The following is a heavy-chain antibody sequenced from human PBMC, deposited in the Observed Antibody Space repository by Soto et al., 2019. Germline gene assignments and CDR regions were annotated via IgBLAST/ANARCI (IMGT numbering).Heavy chain of an antibody. CDR2: ITSSGRTI. J-gene: IGHJ4*02. CDR1: GFIFSDYY. D-gene: IGHD2-15*01. V-gene: IGHV3-11*01. CDR3: ARDPGYCSGSSCPFDY. Sequence: QVQLVESGGGLVKPGGSLRLSCAASGFIFSDYYMSWIRQAPGKGLEWVSYITSSGRTIYYAVSVKGRFTISRDNAKNSLYLQMNSLRAEDTAVYYCARDPGYCSGSSCPFDYWGQGTLVTVSS.